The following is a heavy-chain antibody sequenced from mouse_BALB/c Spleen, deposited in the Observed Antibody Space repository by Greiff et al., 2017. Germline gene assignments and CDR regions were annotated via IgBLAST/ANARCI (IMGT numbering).Heavy chain of an antibody. CDR1: GFNIKDYY. CDR2: IDPENGDT. D-gene: IGHD2-4*01. J-gene: IGHJ3*01. Sequence: VQLKQSGAELVRSGASVKLSCTASGFNIKDYYMHWVKQRPEQGLEWIGWIDPENGDTEYAPKFQGKATMTADTSSNTAYLQLSSLTSEDTAVYYCNAGNYDYEAWFAYWGQGTLVTVSA. V-gene: IGHV14-4*02. CDR3: NAGNYDYEAWFAY.